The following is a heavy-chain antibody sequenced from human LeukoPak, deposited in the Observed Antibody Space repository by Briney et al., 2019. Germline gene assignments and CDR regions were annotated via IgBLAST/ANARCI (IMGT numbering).Heavy chain of an antibody. V-gene: IGHV4-59*07. CDR2: IFYSGST. J-gene: IGHJ5*02. CDR3: AKNLGSCSSGCICYQFDP. D-gene: IGHD2-15*01. Sequence: SDTLSLTCTVSGGSIRSFYWSWIRQPPGKGLEWIGYIFYSGSTTYNPSPKSRVTMSVDTSKSQFSLRLSSVTAADTAVYYCAKNLGSCSSGCICYQFDPWGQGTLVTVSS. CDR1: GGSIRSFY.